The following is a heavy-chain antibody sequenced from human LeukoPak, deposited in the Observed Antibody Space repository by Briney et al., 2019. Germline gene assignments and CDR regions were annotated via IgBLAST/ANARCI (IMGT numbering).Heavy chain of an antibody. D-gene: IGHD2-21*02. CDR3: VKDRVTDSYYYCYMDV. CDR1: GFTFSSYD. Sequence: PGGSLRLSCAASGFTFSSYDMHWVRQATGKGLEWVSGIGTAGDIYYPGSVKGRFTISRENAKNSLYLQVNSLRAGDTAVYFCVKDRVTDSYYYCYMDVWGQGTTVTISS. CDR2: IGTAGDI. V-gene: IGHV3-13*01. J-gene: IGHJ6*03.